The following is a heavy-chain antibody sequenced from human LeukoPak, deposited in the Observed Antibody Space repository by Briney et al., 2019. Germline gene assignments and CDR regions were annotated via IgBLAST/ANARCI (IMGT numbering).Heavy chain of an antibody. CDR3: AKVARAAYYDFWSGPI. V-gene: IGHV3-48*01. Sequence: GGSLRLSCAASGFTFSSYSMNWVRQAPGKGLEWVSYISSSSSTIYYADSVKGRFTISRDNSKNTLYLQMNSLRAEDTAVYYCAKVARAAYYDFWSGPIWGQGTLVTVSS. CDR2: ISSSSSTI. CDR1: GFTFSSYS. D-gene: IGHD3-3*01. J-gene: IGHJ4*02.